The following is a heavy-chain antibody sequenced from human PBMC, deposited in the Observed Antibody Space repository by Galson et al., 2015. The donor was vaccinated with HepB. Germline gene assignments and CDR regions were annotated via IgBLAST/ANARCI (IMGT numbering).Heavy chain of an antibody. CDR3: TPELYCSSTSCYRYQGRDPNFDY. J-gene: IGHJ4*02. CDR2: ISGSGGST. Sequence: SLRLSCAASGFTFSRYAMSWVRQAPGKGLEWVSAISGSGGSTYYADSVKGRFTISRDNSKNTLYLQMNSLRAEDTAVYYCTPELYCSSTSCYRYQGRDPNFDYWGQGTLVTVSS. CDR1: GFTFSRYA. V-gene: IGHV3-23*01. D-gene: IGHD2-2*02.